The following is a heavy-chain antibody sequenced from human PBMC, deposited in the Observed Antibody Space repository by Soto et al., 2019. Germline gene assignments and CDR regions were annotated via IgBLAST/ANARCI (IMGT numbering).Heavy chain of an antibody. CDR2: IYYSGST. D-gene: IGHD3-22*01. V-gene: IGHV4-30-4*01. CDR1: GGSISSGDYY. J-gene: IGHJ6*02. Sequence: SETRSLTCTVSGGSISSGDYYWSWIRQPPGKGLEWIGYIYYSGSTYYNPSPKSRVTISVDTSKNQFSLKLSSVTAADTAVYYCARVTTEYYYYGMDVWGQGTTVTVSS. CDR3: ARVTTEYYYYGMDV.